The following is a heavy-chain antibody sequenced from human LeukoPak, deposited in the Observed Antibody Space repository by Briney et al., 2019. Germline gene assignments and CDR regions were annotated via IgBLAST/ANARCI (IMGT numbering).Heavy chain of an antibody. J-gene: IGHJ4*02. V-gene: IGHV3-74*01. CDR2: INSDGSST. CDR3: ARGRHYYGSGSPFA. CDR1: GFTFSSYW. Sequence: GGSLRLPCAASGFTFSSYWMHLVRQAPGKGLVWVSRINSDGSSTSYADSVKGRFTISRDNAKNTLYLQMNSLRAEDTAVYYCARGRHYYGSGSPFAWGQGTLVTVSS. D-gene: IGHD3-10*01.